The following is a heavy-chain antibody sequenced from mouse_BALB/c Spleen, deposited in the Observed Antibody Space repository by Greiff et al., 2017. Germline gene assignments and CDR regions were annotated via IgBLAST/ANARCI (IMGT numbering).Heavy chain of an antibody. Sequence: VQLQQSGAELVRPGASVKLSCKASGFNIKDYYMHWVKQRPEQGLEWIGWIDPENGNTIYDPKFQGQASITADTSSNTASLQLSSLTSEDTAVDYCALAPYCVFDYWGQGTTLTVSS. CDR1: GFNIKDYY. CDR3: ALAPYCVFDY. CDR2: IDPENGNT. J-gene: IGHJ2*01. D-gene: IGHD2-10*01. V-gene: IGHV14-1*02.